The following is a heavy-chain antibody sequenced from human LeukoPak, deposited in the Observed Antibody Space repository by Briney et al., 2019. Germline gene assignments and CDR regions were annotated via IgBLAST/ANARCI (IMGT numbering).Heavy chain of an antibody. V-gene: IGHV3-74*01. D-gene: IGHD3-10*01. CDR3: TTDTFGARDS. Sequence: GGSLRLSCAASGYTFSRYWMHWVRQGPGKGLVWVSRINEDGSSTSYAESVRGRSTISRDNAKNTLYLQMNSLRAEDAAVYYCTTDTFGARDSWGQGTMVTVSS. J-gene: IGHJ4*02. CDR2: INEDGSST. CDR1: GYTFSRYW.